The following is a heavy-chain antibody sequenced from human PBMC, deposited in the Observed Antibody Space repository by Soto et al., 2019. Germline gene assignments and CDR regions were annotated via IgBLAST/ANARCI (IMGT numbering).Heavy chain of an antibody. D-gene: IGHD3-22*01. CDR3: ARGMYHSSEYYFDY. CDR2: IYYSGST. Sequence: SETLSLTCTVSGGSISSGGYYWSWIRQHPGKGLEWIGYIYYSGSTYYNPSLKSRVTISVDTSKNQFSLKLSSVTAADTAVYYCARGMYHSSEYYFDYWGQGTLVTVSS. CDR1: GGSISSGGYY. J-gene: IGHJ4*02. V-gene: IGHV4-31*03.